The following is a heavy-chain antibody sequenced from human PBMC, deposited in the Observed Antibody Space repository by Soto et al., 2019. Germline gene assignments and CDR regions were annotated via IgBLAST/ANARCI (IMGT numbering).Heavy chain of an antibody. D-gene: IGHD6-13*01. CDR2: IYHSGST. V-gene: IGHV4-4*02. CDR3: ARIAAAGTYFQH. Sequence: QVQLQESGPGLVKPSGTLSLTCAVSGGSISSSNWWSWVRQPPGKGLEWIGEIYHSGSTNYNPSLKSRDTISVDKSTNEFSLKLSSVTAADTAVYYCARIAAAGTYFQHWGQGPLVTVSS. CDR1: GGSISSSNW. J-gene: IGHJ1*01.